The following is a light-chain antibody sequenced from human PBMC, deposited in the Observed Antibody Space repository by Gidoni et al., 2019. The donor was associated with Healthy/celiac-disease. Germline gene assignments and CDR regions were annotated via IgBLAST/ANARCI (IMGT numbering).Light chain of an antibody. CDR1: RSDVGSYNR. J-gene: IGLJ2*01. CDR2: EVS. CDR3: SSYTSSSNVV. V-gene: IGLV2-18*02. Sequence: QSALTQPPPVSGSPGQSVTISCTGTRSDVGSYNRVSWYQQPPGTAPKLMIYEVSNRPSGVPDRFSGSKSGNTASLTISGLQAEDEADYYCSSYTSSSNVVFGGGTKLTVL.